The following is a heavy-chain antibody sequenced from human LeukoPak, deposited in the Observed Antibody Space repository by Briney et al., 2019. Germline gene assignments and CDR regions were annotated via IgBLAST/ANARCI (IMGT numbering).Heavy chain of an antibody. Sequence: GGSLRLSCTASGFTLSSYAMSWVRQAPGKGLEWVSLISGNAGSTYYADSVKGRFTISRDNSKNTLYLQMNSLRAEDTAVYYCAKDFGGGFDYWGQGTLVTVSS. V-gene: IGHV3-23*01. CDR2: ISGNAGST. J-gene: IGHJ4*02. CDR3: AKDFGGGFDY. D-gene: IGHD4-23*01. CDR1: GFTLSSYA.